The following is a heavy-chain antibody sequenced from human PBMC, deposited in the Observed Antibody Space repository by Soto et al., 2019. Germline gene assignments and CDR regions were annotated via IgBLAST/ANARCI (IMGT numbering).Heavy chain of an antibody. CDR2: ISSSSSTI. J-gene: IGHJ5*02. CDR1: GFPFSSYS. Sequence: GGSLRLSCAASGFPFSSYSMNWVRQAPGKGLEWVSDISSSSSTIHYADSVKGRFTISRDNAKNSLYLQMNSLRDEDTAVYYCARESGYSNSRSWFDPWGQGTLVTVSS. CDR3: ARESGYSNSRSWFDP. V-gene: IGHV3-48*02. D-gene: IGHD4-4*01.